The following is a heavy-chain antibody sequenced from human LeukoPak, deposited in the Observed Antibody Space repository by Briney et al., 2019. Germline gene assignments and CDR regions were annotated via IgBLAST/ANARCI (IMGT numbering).Heavy chain of an antibody. Sequence: SETLSLTCTVSGGSISSSSYYWGWIRQPPGKGLEWIGSIYYSGSTYYNPSLKSRVTISVDTSKNQFSLKLSSVTAADTAVYYCARGRSHYPDYWGQGTLVTVSS. CDR1: GGSISSSSYY. D-gene: IGHD3-10*01. CDR2: IYYSGST. V-gene: IGHV4-39*01. CDR3: ARGRSHYPDY. J-gene: IGHJ4*02.